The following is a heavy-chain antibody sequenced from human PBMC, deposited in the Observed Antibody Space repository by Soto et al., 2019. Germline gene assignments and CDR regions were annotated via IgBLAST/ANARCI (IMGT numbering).Heavy chain of an antibody. Sequence: EVQLVQSGGGLVQPGVSLRLSCGASGFTFSNYEMNWVRQAPGKGLEWVSYITNSGSTIHYAESVKGRFTISRCSAKNSLYLHMSSLSAHHTAVYDSGRDGHIGATLHYWVQGTLVTVS. J-gene: IGHJ4*02. CDR3: GRDGHIGATLHY. V-gene: IGHV3-48*03. CDR1: GFTFSNYE. CDR2: ITNSGSTI. D-gene: IGHD2-15*01.